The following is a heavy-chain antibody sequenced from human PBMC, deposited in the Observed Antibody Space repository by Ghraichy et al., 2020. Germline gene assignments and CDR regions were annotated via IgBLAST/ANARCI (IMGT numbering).Heavy chain of an antibody. D-gene: IGHD6-19*01. CDR1: GFTFSSYW. CDR2: IKSDGSIT. CDR3: ARDRYSSGDS. Sequence: GGSLRLSCAASGFTFSSYWMHWVRQAPGKGLVWVSRIKSDGSITAYADSVKGRFTISRDNAKNTLYLQINSLTAEDTAVYYCARDRYSSGDSWGQGTLVTVSS. V-gene: IGHV3-74*01. J-gene: IGHJ5*02.